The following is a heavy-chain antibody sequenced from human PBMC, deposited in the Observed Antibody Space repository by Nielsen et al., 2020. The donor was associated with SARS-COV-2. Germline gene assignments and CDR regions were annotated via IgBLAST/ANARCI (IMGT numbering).Heavy chain of an antibody. Sequence: GESLKISCAASGFTFSNYAMSWVRQAPGRGLEWVSSISGRVSGSGGRLSGASGGGGATYYADSVRGRFTISRDNAKNSLYLQMNSLRAEDTAVYYCARVGGIAVVEGGMDVWGQGTTVTVSS. CDR3: ARVGGIAVVEGGMDV. J-gene: IGHJ6*02. V-gene: IGHV3-23*01. CDR2: ISGRVSGSGGRLSGASGGGGAT. D-gene: IGHD6-19*01. CDR1: GFTFSNYA.